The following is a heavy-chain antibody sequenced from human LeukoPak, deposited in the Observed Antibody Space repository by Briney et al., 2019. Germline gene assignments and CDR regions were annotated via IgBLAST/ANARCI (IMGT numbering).Heavy chain of an antibody. V-gene: IGHV3-49*04. CDR2: IKSKAYGGTT. J-gene: IGHJ4*02. CDR1: GFTFGDYA. Sequence: GGSLRLSCTASGFTFGDYAMSWVRQAPGKGLEWVSFIKSKAYGGTTDYAASVNGRFTISRDDSKSIAYLQMNSLKTEDTAVYYCTRGAYIMGAIKFDYWGQGTLVTVSS. D-gene: IGHD5-12*01. CDR3: TRGAYIMGAIKFDY.